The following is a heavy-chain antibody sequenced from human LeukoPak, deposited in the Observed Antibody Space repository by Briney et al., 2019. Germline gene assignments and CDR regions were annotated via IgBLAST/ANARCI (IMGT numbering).Heavy chain of an antibody. CDR3: VREHDWGDFDF. V-gene: IGHV4-39*07. CDR2: IRYSGSP. D-gene: IGHD3-9*01. CDR1: GGSISSSGYD. Sequence: SETLSLTCIVSGGSISSSGYDWGWIRQPPEKGLEWIGSIRYSGSPYYNPSFKSRVTISKDTSKNQFSLKLCSVTAADTAVYYCVREHDWGDFDFWGQGTLVTVSS. J-gene: IGHJ4*02.